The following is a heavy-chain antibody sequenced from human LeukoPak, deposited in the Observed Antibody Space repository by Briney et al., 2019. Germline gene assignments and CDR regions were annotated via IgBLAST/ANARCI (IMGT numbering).Heavy chain of an antibody. J-gene: IGHJ4*02. CDR3: ARPQITIFGVVQHHFDY. CDR2: ISYDGSNK. D-gene: IGHD3-3*01. V-gene: IGHV3-30-3*01. CDR1: GFTFSSYA. Sequence: GGSLRLSCAASGFTFSSYAMHWVRQAPGKGLEWVAVISYDGSNKYYADSVKGRFTISRDNSKNTLYLQMNSLRAEDTAVYYCARPQITIFGVVQHHFDYWGQGTLVTVSS.